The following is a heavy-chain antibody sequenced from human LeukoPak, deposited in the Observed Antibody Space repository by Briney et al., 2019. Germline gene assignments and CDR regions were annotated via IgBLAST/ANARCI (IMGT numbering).Heavy chain of an antibody. V-gene: IGHV3-30*03. D-gene: IGHD6-19*01. CDR2: ISYDGSNK. J-gene: IGHJ4*02. CDR1: GFTFSSYG. Sequence: GGSLRLSCAASGFTFSSYGMHWVRQAPGKGLEWVAVISYDGSNKYYADSVKGRFTISRDNSKNTLYLQMNSLRAEDTAVYYCARGIYGQWLVLDYWGQGTLVTVSS. CDR3: ARGIYGQWLVLDY.